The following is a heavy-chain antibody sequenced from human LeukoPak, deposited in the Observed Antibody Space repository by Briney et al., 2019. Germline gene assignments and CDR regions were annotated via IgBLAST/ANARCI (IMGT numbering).Heavy chain of an antibody. D-gene: IGHD6-19*01. CDR1: GFTFSSYA. CDR3: ARVGSAWPYYYYYYYMDV. Sequence: GRSLRLSCAASGFTFSSYAMHWVRQAPGKGVEWVAVISYDGSKKYYADSVKGRFTISRDNSKNTLYLQMNSLSTEDTAVYYCARVGSAWPYYYYYYYMDVWGRGTTVTVSS. J-gene: IGHJ6*03. V-gene: IGHV3-30*04. CDR2: ISYDGSKK.